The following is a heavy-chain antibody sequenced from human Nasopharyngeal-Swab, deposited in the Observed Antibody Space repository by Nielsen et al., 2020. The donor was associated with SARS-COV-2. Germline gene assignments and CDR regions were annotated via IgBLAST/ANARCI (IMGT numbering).Heavy chain of an antibody. CDR2: IIVNLGMT. J-gene: IGHJ4*02. V-gene: IGHV1-69*10. CDR3: ATWGIGYGGNAHAAFDS. Sequence: SVKVPCKVSGGIFSKYAISWVRQAPGQGLEWMGGIIVNLGMTNYAQKFKDSVIINADESTGTAYMELSSLRSEDTAVYYCATWGIGYGGNAHAAFDSWGQGTQVTVSS. D-gene: IGHD4-23*01. CDR1: GGIFSKYA.